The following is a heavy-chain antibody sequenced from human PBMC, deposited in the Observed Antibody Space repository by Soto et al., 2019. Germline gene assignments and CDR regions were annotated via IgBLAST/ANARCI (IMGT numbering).Heavy chain of an antibody. V-gene: IGHV1-18*04. CDR2: ISAYNGNT. CDR1: GYTFTSYG. Sequence: ASVKVSCKASGYTFTSYGISWVRQATGQGLEWMGWISAYNGNTNYAQKLQGRVTMTTDTSTSTAYMELRSLRSDDTAVYYCARELQFSDVGWFDPWGQGTLVTVS. J-gene: IGHJ5*02. D-gene: IGHD1-26*01. CDR3: ARELQFSDVGWFDP.